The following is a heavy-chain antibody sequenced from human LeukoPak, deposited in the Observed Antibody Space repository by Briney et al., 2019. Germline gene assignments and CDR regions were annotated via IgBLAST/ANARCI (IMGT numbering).Heavy chain of an antibody. CDR3: AKSGCSSTSCYSILSGWLDP. D-gene: IGHD2-2*02. CDR1: GFTFSDYA. J-gene: IGHJ5*02. CDR2: ISGSGGRS. Sequence: PGGSLRLSCVVSGFTFSDYAMSWVRQAPGKGLEWVSTISGSGGRSYSEDPVKGRFTISRDNSRNTLYLQMNSLRAEDTAVYYCAKSGCSSTSCYSILSGWLDPWGQGTLVTVSS. V-gene: IGHV3-23*01.